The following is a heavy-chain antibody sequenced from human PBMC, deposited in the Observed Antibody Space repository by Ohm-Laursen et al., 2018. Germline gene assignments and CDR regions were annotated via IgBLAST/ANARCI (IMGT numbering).Heavy chain of an antibody. CDR3: ARGLCGITSCYGNWFDP. Sequence: SDTLSLTCAVSGGSFSGYDWNWIRQPPGKGLEWIGEINHSGSTNYNPSLKSRVTMSVDMSKNQFSLKLSSVTAADTAVYYCARGLCGITSCYGNWFDPWGQGTLVTFSS. CDR2: INHSGST. J-gene: IGHJ5*02. V-gene: IGHV4-34*01. CDR1: GGSFSGYD. D-gene: IGHD2-2*01.